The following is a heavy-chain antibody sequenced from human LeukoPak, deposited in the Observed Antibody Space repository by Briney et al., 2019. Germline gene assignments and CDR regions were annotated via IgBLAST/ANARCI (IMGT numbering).Heavy chain of an antibody. CDR3: AREQQSGTDYYYGMDV. V-gene: IGHV4-30-4*01. J-gene: IGHJ6*02. D-gene: IGHD1-26*01. Sequence: SETLSLTCTVSGGSISSGDSYWTWIRRPPGKGLEWIGFIFYTGSTYYNPSLKGRITLSVDTSKNQFSLKLSSVIAADTAVYYCAREQQSGTDYYYGMDVWGQGTTVAVSS. CDR2: IFYTGST. CDR1: GGSISSGDSY.